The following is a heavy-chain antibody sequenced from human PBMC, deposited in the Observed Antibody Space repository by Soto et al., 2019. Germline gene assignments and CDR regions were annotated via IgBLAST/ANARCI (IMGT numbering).Heavy chain of an antibody. CDR2: IYYSGNT. D-gene: IGHD3-22*01. J-gene: IGHJ4*02. CDR3: ARATYYYDSSGYSDRVLDY. Sequence: QVQLQESGPGLVKPSQTLSLTCTVSGGSISSGGYYWSWIRQHPGKGLEWIGYIYYSGNTYNNRSLKSRVTISEDTSKNQFSLKLSSVTAADTAVYYCARATYYYDSSGYSDRVLDYWGQGTLVTVSS. CDR1: GGSISSGGYY. V-gene: IGHV4-31*03.